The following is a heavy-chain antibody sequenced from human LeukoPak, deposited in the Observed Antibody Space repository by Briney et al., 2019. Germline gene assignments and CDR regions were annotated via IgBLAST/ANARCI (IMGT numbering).Heavy chain of an antibody. Sequence: ASVKVSCKASGYTFTGYYMHWVRQAPGQGLEWMGWINPNSGGTNYAQKFQGWVTMTRDTSISTAYMELSRLRSDDTAVYYCARAGDGYTQAYFQHWGQGTLVTVSS. CDR1: GYTFTGYY. CDR3: ARAGDGYTQAYFQH. D-gene: IGHD5-24*01. J-gene: IGHJ1*01. CDR2: INPNSGGT. V-gene: IGHV1-2*04.